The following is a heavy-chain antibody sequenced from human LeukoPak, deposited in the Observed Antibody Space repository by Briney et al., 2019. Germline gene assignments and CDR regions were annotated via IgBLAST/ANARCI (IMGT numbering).Heavy chain of an antibody. V-gene: IGHV4-4*07. J-gene: IGHJ4*02. D-gene: IGHD1-14*01. CDR2: IFLTGYA. CDR3: ARDKPGDHVARPRERFDY. Sequence: SETLSLTCTVSGGSITNHTSAWIRPPAGKGQEWIGRIFLTGYAIYKHSLRRRVTMSVDTSNNQLSLKLNSVTAADTAIYDCARDKPGDHVARPRERFDYWGQGTLVTVSS. CDR1: GGSITNHT.